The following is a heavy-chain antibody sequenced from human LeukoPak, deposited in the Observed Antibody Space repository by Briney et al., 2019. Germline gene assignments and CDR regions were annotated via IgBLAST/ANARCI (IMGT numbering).Heavy chain of an antibody. J-gene: IGHJ6*03. V-gene: IGHV4-59*01. CDR1: GGSISSYY. CDR3: ARAYYDFWSGYYPYYYYYMDV. Sequence: SETLSLTCTVSGGSISSYYWSWIRQPPGKGLEWIGYIYYSGSTNYNPSLKSRVTISVDTSKNQFSLKLSSVTAADTAVYYCARAYYDFWSGYYPYYYYYMDVWGKGTTVTVSS. CDR2: IYYSGST. D-gene: IGHD3-3*01.